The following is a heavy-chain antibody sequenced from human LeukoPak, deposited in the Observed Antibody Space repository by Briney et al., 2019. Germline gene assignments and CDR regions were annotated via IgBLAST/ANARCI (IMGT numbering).Heavy chain of an antibody. D-gene: IGHD3-3*01. J-gene: IGHJ4*02. CDR2: IYYGGST. Sequence: SETLSLTCAVSGGSISSGGYYWSWIRQHPGKGLEWIGYIYYGGSTYYNPSLKSRVTISVDTSKNQFSLKLSSVTAADTAVYYCARTKRPSITIFGVVTRFDYWGQGTLVTVSS. CDR1: GGSISSGGYY. CDR3: ARTKRPSITIFGVVTRFDY. V-gene: IGHV4-31*11.